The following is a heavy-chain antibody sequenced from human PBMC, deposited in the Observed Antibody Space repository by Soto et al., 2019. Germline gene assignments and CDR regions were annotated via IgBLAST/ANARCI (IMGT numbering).Heavy chain of an antibody. D-gene: IGHD3-22*01. Sequence: PGESLKISCKASGSIFSTYSMGWVRQMPGKGLEWIGNLHFGHSNAVYSPSFQGHVTISVDKSINTAYLQWSSLRASDTALYYYDSSGYYPEFDYWGQGTLVTVSS. CDR2: LHFGHSNA. CDR3: DSSGYYPEFDY. V-gene: IGHV5-51*01. J-gene: IGHJ4*02. CDR1: GSIFSTYS.